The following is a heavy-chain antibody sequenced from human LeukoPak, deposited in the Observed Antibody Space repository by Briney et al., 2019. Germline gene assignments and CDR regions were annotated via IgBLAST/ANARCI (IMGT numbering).Heavy chain of an antibody. CDR3: ARVGDWGEIDY. Sequence: SDTLSLTCAVYGGSFSGYYWSWIRQPPGKGLEWIGEINHSGSTNYNPSLKSRVTISVDTSKNQFSLKLSSVTAADTAVYYCARVGDWGEIDYWGQGTLVTVSS. V-gene: IGHV4-34*01. D-gene: IGHD7-27*01. CDR2: INHSGST. CDR1: GGSFSGYY. J-gene: IGHJ4*02.